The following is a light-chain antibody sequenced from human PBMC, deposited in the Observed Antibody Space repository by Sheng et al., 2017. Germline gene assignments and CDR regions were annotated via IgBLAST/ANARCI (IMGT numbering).Light chain of an antibody. CDR2: AAS. CDR1: QDISSY. Sequence: TQLTQSPSSLSASVGDRVTITCRASQDISSYLAWYQQKPGKAPKLLISAASTLQSGVPSRFSGSGSGTDFTLTISSLQPEDFATYYCQQTYSTPYIFGQVTKLEIK. J-gene: IGKJ2*01. V-gene: IGKV1-39*01. CDR3: QQTYSTPYI.